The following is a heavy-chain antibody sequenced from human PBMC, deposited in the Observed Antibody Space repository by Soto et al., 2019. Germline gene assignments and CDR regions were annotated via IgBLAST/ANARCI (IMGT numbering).Heavy chain of an antibody. J-gene: IGHJ4*02. D-gene: IGHD3-10*01. Sequence: QAHLVQSGAEVKKPGASVKVSCKASGYIFSSHGISWVRQAPGRGLEWMAWISAYNGDRNYAETLQGRVTVTTDTSTNTAYMELRSLRSDDTAVYYCAREAFDADYIDFWGQGTLVTVSS. V-gene: IGHV1-18*01. CDR2: ISAYNGDR. CDR1: GYIFSSHG. CDR3: AREAFDADYIDF.